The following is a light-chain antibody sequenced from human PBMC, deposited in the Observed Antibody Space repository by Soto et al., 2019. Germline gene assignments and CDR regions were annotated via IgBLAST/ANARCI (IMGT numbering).Light chain of an antibody. J-gene: IGKJ1*01. Sequence: DIQMTQSPSSLSASVGDRVTITCRASQSISSYLNWYQQKPGKAPKLLIYAASSLQSGVPSRFSGCGSGTDFTLTISSLQPEDFATYYCQQSYSTPTFGQGTKVEIK. V-gene: IGKV1-39*01. CDR2: AAS. CDR1: QSISSY. CDR3: QQSYSTPT.